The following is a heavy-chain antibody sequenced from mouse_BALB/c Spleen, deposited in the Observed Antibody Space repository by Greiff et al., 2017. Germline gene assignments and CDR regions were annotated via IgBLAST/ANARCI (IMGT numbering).Heavy chain of an antibody. Sequence: VQLQQSGAELVKPGASVKLSCTASGFNIKDTYMHWVKQRPEQGLEWIGRIDPANGNTKYDPKFQGKATITADTSSNTAYLQLSSLTSEDTAVYYCAPYGNYEGVAWFAYWGQGTLVTVSA. J-gene: IGHJ3*01. V-gene: IGHV14-3*02. CDR2: IDPANGNT. CDR3: APYGNYEGVAWFAY. D-gene: IGHD2-1*01. CDR1: GFNIKDTY.